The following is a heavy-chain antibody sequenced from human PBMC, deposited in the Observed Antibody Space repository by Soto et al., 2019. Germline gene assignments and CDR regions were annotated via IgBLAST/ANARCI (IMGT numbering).Heavy chain of an antibody. CDR2: LYWDDTR. CDR3: AHYTTDTYFDV. V-gene: IGHV2-5*02. D-gene: IGHD1-1*01. CDR1: GFSLYTGGVG. J-gene: IGHJ6*04. Sequence: QITLKESSPTLVKPTQTLTLTCSFSGFSLYTGGVGVGWIRQPPGKALEWLALLYWDDTRRYNPSLKNTLTIAKDTAENQVVLTVTDMGHVDTGTYFCAHYTTDTYFDVWGKGATGTVSS.